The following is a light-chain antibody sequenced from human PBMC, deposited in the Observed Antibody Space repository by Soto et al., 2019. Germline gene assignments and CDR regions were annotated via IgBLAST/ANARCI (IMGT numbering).Light chain of an antibody. CDR1: SSDVGGYNY. CDR2: DVS. J-gene: IGLJ1*01. Sequence: QSVLTQPASVSGSPGQSITISCTGTSSDVGGYNYVSWYQRLPGKAPKLMIYDVSDRPSGVSNRFSGSKSGNTASPTISGLQAEDEADYYCSSYTSSSLYVFGTGTKVTVL. CDR3: SSYTSSSLYV. V-gene: IGLV2-14*01.